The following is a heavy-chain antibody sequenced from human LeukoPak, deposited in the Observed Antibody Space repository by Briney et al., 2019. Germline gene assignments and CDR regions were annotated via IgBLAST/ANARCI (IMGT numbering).Heavy chain of an antibody. V-gene: IGHV1-18*01. J-gene: IGHJ4*02. D-gene: IGHD4-17*01. Sequence: ASVKVSCKASGYTFTSYDINWVRQATGQGLEWMGWISAYNGNTNYAQKLQGRVTMTTDTSTSTAYMELRSLRSDDTAVYYCASSPGTVTTPGYWGQGTLVTVSS. CDR3: ASSPGTVTTPGY. CDR2: ISAYNGNT. CDR1: GYTFTSYD.